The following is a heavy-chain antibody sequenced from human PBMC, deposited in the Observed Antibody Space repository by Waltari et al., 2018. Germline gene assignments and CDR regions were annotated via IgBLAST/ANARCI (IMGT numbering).Heavy chain of an antibody. CDR2: IIPIFGTA. Sequence: QVQLVQSGAEVKKPGSSVKVSCKASGGTFSSYAIRWVRQAPGQGLEWMGGIIPIFGTANYAQKFQGRVTITADKSTSTAYMELSSLRSEDTAVYYCARGRHWGSYRYPHMSPWGQGTLVTVSS. CDR3: ARGRHWGSYRYPHMSP. J-gene: IGHJ5*02. CDR1: GGTFSSYA. V-gene: IGHV1-69*14. D-gene: IGHD3-16*02.